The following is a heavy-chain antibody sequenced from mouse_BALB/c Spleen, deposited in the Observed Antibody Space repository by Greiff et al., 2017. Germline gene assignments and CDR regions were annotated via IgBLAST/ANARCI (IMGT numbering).Heavy chain of an antibody. D-gene: IGHD2-3*01. CDR1: GFAFSSYD. CDR3: ARPPIYDGFHYWYFDV. J-gene: IGHJ1*01. V-gene: IGHV5-12-1*01. CDR2: ISSGGGST. Sequence: EVKVVESGGGLVKPGGSLKLSCAASGFAFSSYDMSWVRQTPEKRLEWVAYISSGGGSTYYPDTVKGRFTISRDNAKNTLYLQMSSLKSEDTAMYYCARPPIYDGFHYWYFDVWGAGTTVTVSS.